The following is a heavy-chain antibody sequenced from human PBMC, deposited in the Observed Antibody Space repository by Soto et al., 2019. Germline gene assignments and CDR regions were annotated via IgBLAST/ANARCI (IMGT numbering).Heavy chain of an antibody. V-gene: IGHV1-69*13. CDR2: IFPKFGTT. CDR1: GDTDTNYV. D-gene: IGHD3-16*02. J-gene: IGHJ6*02. CDR3: EAEMTFGKLSVV. Sequence: SVKVSCKASGDTDTNYVISWVRQAPGQGLEWMGGIFPKFGTTYSAQKLQDRLTITADESTSTVYMQLSSLRLDDTAVYYCEAEMTFGKLSVVWGQGTTVTVSS.